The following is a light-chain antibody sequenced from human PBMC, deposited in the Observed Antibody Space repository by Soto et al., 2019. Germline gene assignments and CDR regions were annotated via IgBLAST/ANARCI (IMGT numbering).Light chain of an antibody. Sequence: QSALTQPASMSGSPGQSITISCTGTSSDVGGYNYVSWYRQHPGKAPKLMIYDVNNRPSGVSNRFSGSKSGNTASLTISGPQAEDEDGYYCSSHSSSSTLVVFGGGTQLTVL. CDR2: DVN. J-gene: IGLJ2*01. V-gene: IGLV2-14*03. CDR3: SSHSSSSTLVV. CDR1: SSDVGGYNY.